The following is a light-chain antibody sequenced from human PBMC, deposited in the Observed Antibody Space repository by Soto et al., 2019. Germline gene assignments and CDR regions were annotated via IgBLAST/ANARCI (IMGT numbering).Light chain of an antibody. Sequence: QPVLTQPPSASGTPGRRVTISCSGSSSNIGTNYVYWYQQLPGTPPKLLIYSNNQRPSGVPDRFSGSKSGTPASLAISGLGSEDEADYYGAAWDDSLSDCVFGGGTKLTVL. CDR2: SNN. J-gene: IGLJ3*02. V-gene: IGLV1-47*02. CDR1: SSNIGTNY. CDR3: AAWDDSLSDCV.